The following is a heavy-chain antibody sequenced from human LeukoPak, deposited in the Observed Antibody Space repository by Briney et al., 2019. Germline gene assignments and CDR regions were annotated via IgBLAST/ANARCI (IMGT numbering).Heavy chain of an antibody. CDR3: ARVYTSVVDY. Sequence: ASVKVSCKASGYTSTGYYMHWVRQAPGQGLEWMGWINPNSGGTNYAQKFQGRATMTRDTSISTAYMELSRLRSDDTAVYYCARVYTSVVDYWGQGTLVTVSS. CDR1: GYTSTGYY. D-gene: IGHD2-2*02. J-gene: IGHJ4*02. CDR2: INPNSGGT. V-gene: IGHV1-2*02.